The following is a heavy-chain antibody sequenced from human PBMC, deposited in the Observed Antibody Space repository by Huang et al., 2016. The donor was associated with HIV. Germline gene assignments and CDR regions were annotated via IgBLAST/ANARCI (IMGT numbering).Heavy chain of an antibody. Sequence: QVQLQQWGAGVLKPSETLSLTCAVYGGSFSGYSWTWIGQSPGKGLEWIGEINHSGSTNYNPSLKSRVTMSVDTSKNQFSLKLSSVTAADTAVYYCSSLFFDYWGQGILVTVSS. V-gene: IGHV4-34*01. CDR3: SSLFFDY. CDR2: INHSGST. CDR1: GGSFSGYS. J-gene: IGHJ4*02.